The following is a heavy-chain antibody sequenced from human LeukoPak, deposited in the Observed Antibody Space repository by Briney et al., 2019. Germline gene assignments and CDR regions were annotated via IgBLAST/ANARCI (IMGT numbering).Heavy chain of an antibody. J-gene: IGHJ4*02. D-gene: IGHD5-18*01. CDR2: IYYSGST. Sequence: SETLSLTCTVSGGSISSYYWSWIRQPPGKGLEWIGYIYYSGSTNYNPSLKSRVTISVDTSKNQFSLKLSSVTAADTAVYYCARTAKQLWLPLIQYYFDYWGQGTLVTVSS. CDR1: GGSISSYY. V-gene: IGHV4-59*01. CDR3: ARTAKQLWLPLIQYYFDY.